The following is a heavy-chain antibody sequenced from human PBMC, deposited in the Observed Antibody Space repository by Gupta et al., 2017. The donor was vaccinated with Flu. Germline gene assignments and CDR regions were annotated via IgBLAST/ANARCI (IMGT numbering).Heavy chain of an antibody. CDR2: INDSGSKT. Sequence: APGKGLEWVSDINDSGSKTYYADSVKVRFTISRDNSKNMLYLQMNSLRVDDTAVYFCTKDLCGGNCYSAFDSWGLGTLVTVSS. V-gene: IGHV3-23*01. D-gene: IGHD2-21*02. CDR3: TKDLCGGNCYSAFDS. J-gene: IGHJ4*02.